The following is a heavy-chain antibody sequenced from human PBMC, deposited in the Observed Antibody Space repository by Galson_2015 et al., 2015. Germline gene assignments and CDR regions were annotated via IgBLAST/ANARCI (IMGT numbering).Heavy chain of an antibody. CDR2: IKQDGSEK. J-gene: IGHJ4*02. V-gene: IGHV3-7*03. Sequence: SLRLSCAASGFTFSSYAMSWVRQAPGKGLEWVANIKQDGSEKYYVDSVKGRLTISRDNNKNSLFLQMNSLKVEDTALYYCAKDWKGGSSGWYGVFDYWGQGTLVTVSS. CDR3: AKDWKGGSSGWYGVFDY. D-gene: IGHD6-19*01. CDR1: GFTFSSYA.